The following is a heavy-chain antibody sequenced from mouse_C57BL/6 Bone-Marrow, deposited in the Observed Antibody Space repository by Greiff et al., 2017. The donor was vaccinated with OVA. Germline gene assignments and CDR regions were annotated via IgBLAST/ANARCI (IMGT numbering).Heavy chain of an antibody. V-gene: IGHV1-81*01. J-gene: IGHJ2*01. CDR3: ARSRPHTIY. Sequence: VQLQQSGAELARPGASVKLSCKASGYTFTSYGISWVKQRTGQGLEWIGEIYPRSGNTYYNEKFKGKATLTADKSSSTAYMELLSLTSEDAAVDFCARSRPHTIYWGQGTTLTVSS. CDR1: GYTFTSYG. D-gene: IGHD6-1*01. CDR2: IYPRSGNT.